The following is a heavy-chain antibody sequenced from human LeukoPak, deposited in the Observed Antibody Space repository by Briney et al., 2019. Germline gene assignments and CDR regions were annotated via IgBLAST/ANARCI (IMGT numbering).Heavy chain of an antibody. CDR1: GFTFSGYA. D-gene: IGHD2-15*01. Sequence: GGSLRLSCAASGFTFSGYAMHCVRQAPGKGLEWVAVIWYDGSNRYYADSVKGRFTISRDNSKNTLYMQMNSLRAEDTAVYYCARDYPLPHEHWGQGTLVTVSS. J-gene: IGHJ4*02. V-gene: IGHV3-33*01. CDR2: IWYDGSNR. CDR3: ARDYPLPHEH.